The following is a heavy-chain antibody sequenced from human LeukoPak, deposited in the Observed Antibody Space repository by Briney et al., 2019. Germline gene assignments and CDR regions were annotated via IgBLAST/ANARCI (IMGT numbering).Heavy chain of an antibody. Sequence: GASVKVSCKASGYTFTGYYMHWVRQAPGQGLEWTGWINPNSGGTNYAQKFQGRVTMTRDTSISTAYMELSRLRSDDTAVYYCARDFGTYYDILTGDEGYWGQGTLVTVSS. CDR3: ARDFGTYYDILTGDEGY. CDR2: INPNSGGT. CDR1: GYTFTGYY. D-gene: IGHD3-9*01. J-gene: IGHJ4*02. V-gene: IGHV1-2*02.